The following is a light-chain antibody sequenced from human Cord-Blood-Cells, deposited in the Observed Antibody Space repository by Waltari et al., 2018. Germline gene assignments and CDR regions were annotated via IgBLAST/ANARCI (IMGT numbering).Light chain of an antibody. V-gene: IGLV2-14*01. Sequence: QSALTQPASVSGSPGQSITISCTATISDVGGYNYVSWYQQHPGKAPKLMIYDVSNRPSGVSNRFSGSKSGNTASLTISGLQAEDEADYYCSSYTSSSTLYVFGTGTKVTVL. CDR1: ISDVGGYNY. J-gene: IGLJ1*01. CDR2: DVS. CDR3: SSYTSSSTLYV.